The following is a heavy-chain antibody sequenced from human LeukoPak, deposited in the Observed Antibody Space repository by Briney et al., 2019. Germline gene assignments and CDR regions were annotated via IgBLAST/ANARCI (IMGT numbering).Heavy chain of an antibody. V-gene: IGHV4-59*01. CDR3: ARGIVGATPAY. CDR1: GGSISSYY. J-gene: IGHJ4*02. D-gene: IGHD1-26*01. CDR2: IYYSGST. Sequence: SETLSLTCTVSGGSISSYYWSWIRQPPGKGLEWIGYIYYSGSTNYNPSLKSRVTISVDTSKNQFSLKLSSVTAVDTAVYYCARGIVGATPAYWGQGTLVTVSS.